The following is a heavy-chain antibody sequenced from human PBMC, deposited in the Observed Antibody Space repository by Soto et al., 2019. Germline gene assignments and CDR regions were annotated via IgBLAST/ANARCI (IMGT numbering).Heavy chain of an antibody. CDR1: GGTFSSYA. Sequence: QVQLVQSGAEVKKPGSSVKVSCKASGGTFSSYAISWVRQAPGQGLEWMGGIIPIFGTANYAQKFQGRVTITADESTSTAYRGLSSLRSEDTAVYYCANYDAAAGGGVSYYYYGMDVWGKGPTVTVSS. J-gene: IGHJ6*04. CDR3: ANYDAAAGGGVSYYYYGMDV. D-gene: IGHD6-13*01. V-gene: IGHV1-69*01. CDR2: IIPIFGTA.